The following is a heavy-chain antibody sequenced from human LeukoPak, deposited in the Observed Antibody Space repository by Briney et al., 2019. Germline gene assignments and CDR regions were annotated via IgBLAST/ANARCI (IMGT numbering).Heavy chain of an antibody. D-gene: IGHD3-22*01. CDR1: GYTFTSYG. CDR3: ARARYYHSSGYSFDY. J-gene: IGHJ4*02. V-gene: IGHV1-18*01. CDR2: ISAYNGNT. Sequence: GASVKVSCKASGYTFTSYGISWVRQALGQGLEWMGWISAYNGNTNYAQKLQGRVTMTTDTSTSTAYMELRSLRSDDTAVYCCARARYYHSSGYSFDYWGQGTLVTVSS.